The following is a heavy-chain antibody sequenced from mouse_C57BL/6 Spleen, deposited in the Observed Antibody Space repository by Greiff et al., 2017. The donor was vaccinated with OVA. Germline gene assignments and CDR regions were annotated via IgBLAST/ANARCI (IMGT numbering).Heavy chain of an antibody. V-gene: IGHV1-77*01. CDR2: IGPGSGST. CDR1: GYTFPAYY. CDR3: ANSNYYGSNYFDY. Sequence: QVHVKQSGAELVKPGASVKISCKASGYTFPAYYITWVKQRPGQGLEWIGKIGPGSGSTYYNEKFKGKATLTADKSSSTAYMQLSSLTSEDSAVYFCANSNYYGSNYFDYWGQGTTLTVSS. J-gene: IGHJ2*01. D-gene: IGHD1-1*01.